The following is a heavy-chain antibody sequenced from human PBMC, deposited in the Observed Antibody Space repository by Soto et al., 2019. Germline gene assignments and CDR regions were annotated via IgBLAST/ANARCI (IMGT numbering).Heavy chain of an antibody. CDR1: GGSISSGDYY. CDR3: ARARRNYYGSTPGYFDY. J-gene: IGHJ4*02. V-gene: IGHV4-30-4*01. D-gene: IGHD3-10*01. CDR2: IYYSGST. Sequence: SGTLSLTCTVSGGSISSGDYYWSWIRQPPGKGLEWIGYIYYSGSTYYNPSLKSRVTISVDTSKNQFSLKLSSVTAADTAVYYCARARRNYYGSTPGYFDYWGQGTLVTVSS.